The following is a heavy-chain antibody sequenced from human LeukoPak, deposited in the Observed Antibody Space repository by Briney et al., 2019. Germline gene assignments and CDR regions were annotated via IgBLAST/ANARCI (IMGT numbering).Heavy chain of an antibody. Sequence: ASVKVSCKASGYTFTSYGINWVRQATGQGLEWMGWMNPNSGNTGYAQKFQGRVTITRNTSISTAYMELSSLRSEDTAVYYCARAGITIFGVVNNWFDPWGQGTLVTVSS. J-gene: IGHJ5*02. CDR3: ARAGITIFGVVNNWFDP. CDR2: MNPNSGNT. V-gene: IGHV1-8*03. D-gene: IGHD3-3*01. CDR1: GYTFTSYG.